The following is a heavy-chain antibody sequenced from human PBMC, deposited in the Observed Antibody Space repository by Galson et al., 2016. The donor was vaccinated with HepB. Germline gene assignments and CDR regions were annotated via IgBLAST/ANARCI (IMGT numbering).Heavy chain of an antibody. CDR1: GFTFSNYA. V-gene: IGHV3-23*01. CDR2: MGAIDGKT. D-gene: IGHD1-26*01. Sequence: SLRLSCAASGFTFSNYAMNWVRQAPGKVLEWVSSMGAIDGKTYYADSVKGRFTISRDNSKNTLSLQMNSLRAEDTAVYYCAKKRSGYYGLDFWGKGTAVTVSS. J-gene: IGHJ6*04. CDR3: AKKRSGYYGLDF.